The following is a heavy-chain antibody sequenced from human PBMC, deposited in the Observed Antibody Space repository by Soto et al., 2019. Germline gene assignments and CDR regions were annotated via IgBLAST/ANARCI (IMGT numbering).Heavy chain of an antibody. CDR2: INPKNGKT. Sequence: VLLIQSGAEVKKPGASVKVSCKASGYNFTSYYMHWVRQAPGQGLEWMGIINPKNGKTTYAQKFQGRITVTRDTSTTTVYMEVKSLRSEDPAVYYCVAGMDVWGQGTTVIVSS. V-gene: IGHV1-46*01. CDR3: VAGMDV. CDR1: GYNFTSYY. J-gene: IGHJ6*02.